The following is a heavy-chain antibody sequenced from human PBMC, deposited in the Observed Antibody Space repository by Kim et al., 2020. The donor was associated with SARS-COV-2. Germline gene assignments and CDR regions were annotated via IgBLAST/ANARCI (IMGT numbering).Heavy chain of an antibody. J-gene: IGHJ6*02. CDR2: IWYDGSNK. D-gene: IGHD5-12*01. V-gene: IGHV3-33*01. CDR3: ARDAGDIVATIGGAYGMDV. CDR1: GFTFSSYG. Sequence: GGSLRLSCAASGFTFSSYGMHWVRQAPGKGLEWVAVIWYDGSNKYYADSVKGRFTISRDNSKNTLYLQMNSLRAEDTAVYYCARDAGDIVATIGGAYGMDVWGQGTTVTVSS.